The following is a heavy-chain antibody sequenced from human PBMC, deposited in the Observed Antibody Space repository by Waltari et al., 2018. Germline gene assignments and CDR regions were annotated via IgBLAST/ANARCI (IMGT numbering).Heavy chain of an antibody. CDR1: GFTFSSYW. Sequence: EVQLVESGGGLVQPGGSLRLSCAASGFTFSSYWMSWVRQAPGKGLEWVANIKQDGSEKYYVDSVKGRFTISRDKSKNTLYLQMNSLRAEDTAVYYCANDLGYSSGWSLDYWGQGTLVTVSS. CDR3: ANDLGYSSGWSLDY. J-gene: IGHJ4*02. CDR2: IKQDGSEK. D-gene: IGHD6-19*01. V-gene: IGHV3-7*01.